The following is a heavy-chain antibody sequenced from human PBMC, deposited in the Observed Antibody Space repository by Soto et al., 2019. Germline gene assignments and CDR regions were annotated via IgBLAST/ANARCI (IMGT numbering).Heavy chain of an antibody. CDR3: ARGPTEYCSGGSCYRDGAFDI. V-gene: IGHV3-13*01. CDR2: IGTAGDT. J-gene: IGHJ3*02. D-gene: IGHD2-15*01. CDR1: GFTFSSYD. Sequence: EVQLVESGGGLVQPGGSLRLSCAASGFTFSSYDMHWVRQATGKGLEWVSAIGTAGDTYYPGSEKGRFTISRENAKNSLYLQMNSLRAGDTAVYYCARGPTEYCSGGSCYRDGAFDIWGQGTMVTVSS.